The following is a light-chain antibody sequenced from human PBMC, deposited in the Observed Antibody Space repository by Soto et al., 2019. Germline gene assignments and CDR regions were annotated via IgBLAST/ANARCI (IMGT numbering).Light chain of an antibody. CDR1: QSISSSY. CDR3: QQYGTSLLA. J-gene: IGKJ4*01. V-gene: IGKV3-20*01. CDR2: GAS. Sequence: EIVLTQSPGTLSLSPGERATLSCRASQSISSSYLAWDQQKPGQAPRLLIYGASSRATGIPDRFSGSGSGTDFTLTISRLEPEDFEVYYCQQYGTSLLAFGGGTKVEIK.